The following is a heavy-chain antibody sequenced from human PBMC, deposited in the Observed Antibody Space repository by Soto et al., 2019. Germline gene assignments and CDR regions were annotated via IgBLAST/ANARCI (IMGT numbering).Heavy chain of an antibody. Sequence: GVSLRLSCAASGFTFRIYAMSWVRQAPGKGLEWVSAISSSSGSTYYADSVKGRFTISRDNSKNTLYLQMNSLRVEDTAVYYCAKDGASGVPYRNYHIDYWGQGAVVTVSS. CDR1: GFTFRIYA. D-gene: IGHD4-4*01. CDR3: AKDGASGVPYRNYHIDY. V-gene: IGHV3-23*01. CDR2: ISSSSGST. J-gene: IGHJ4*02.